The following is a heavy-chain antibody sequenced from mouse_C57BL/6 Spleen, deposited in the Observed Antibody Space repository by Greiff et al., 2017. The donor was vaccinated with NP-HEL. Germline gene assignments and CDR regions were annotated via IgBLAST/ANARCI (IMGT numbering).Heavy chain of an antibody. CDR2: INPSTGGT. Sequence: EVKLEESGPELVKPGASVKISCKASGYSFTGYYMNWVKQSPEKSLEWIGEINPSTGGTTYNQKFKAKATLTVDKSSSTAYMQLKSLTSEDSAVYYCARKGDYYDYEDAMDYWGQGTSVNVAS. V-gene: IGHV1-42*01. CDR1: GYSFTGYY. CDR3: ARKGDYYDYEDAMDY. D-gene: IGHD2-4*01. J-gene: IGHJ4*01.